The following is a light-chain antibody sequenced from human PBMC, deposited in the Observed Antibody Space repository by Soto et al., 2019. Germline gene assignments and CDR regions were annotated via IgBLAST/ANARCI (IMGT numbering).Light chain of an antibody. J-gene: IGKJ2*01. CDR1: QSISSW. CDR2: KAS. CDR3: QQYNSYPYT. V-gene: IGKV1-5*03. Sequence: DIQMTQSPSTLSASVGDRVTITCRASQSISSWLAWYQQKPGKAPKLLIYKASSLESGVPSRFSGRGSGTEFTLTISSLQADDFATYYCQQYNSYPYTCGQGTKLEIK.